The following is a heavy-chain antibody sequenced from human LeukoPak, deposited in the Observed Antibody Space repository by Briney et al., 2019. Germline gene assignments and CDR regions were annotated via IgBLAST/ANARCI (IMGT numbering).Heavy chain of an antibody. CDR3: ARGNEGYCSSTSCYSFDY. CDR2: INHSGST. Sequence: SETLSLTCAVYGGSFSVYYWSWIRQPPGKGLEWIGEINHSGSTNYNPSLKSRVTISVDTSKNQFSLKLSSVTAADTAVYYCARGNEGYCSSTSCYSFDYWGQGTLVTVSS. D-gene: IGHD2-2*01. V-gene: IGHV4-34*01. J-gene: IGHJ4*02. CDR1: GGSFSVYY.